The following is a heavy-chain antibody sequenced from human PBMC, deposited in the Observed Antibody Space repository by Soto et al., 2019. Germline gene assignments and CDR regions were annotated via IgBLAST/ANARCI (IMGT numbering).Heavy chain of an antibody. D-gene: IGHD2-2*01. CDR1: GYTFSNYG. V-gene: IGHV1-18*01. CDR2: ISLYSDGT. J-gene: IGHJ5*02. CDR3: ARVVPGAEAWFGP. Sequence: ASVKVSCKRSGYTFSNYGITWVLQAPGQPLEWLGWISLYSDGTNYAQKFQGRVSMTTDTSTTTAYMELRSLRSDDTAVYYCARVVPGAEAWFGPWGQGTLVTVSS.